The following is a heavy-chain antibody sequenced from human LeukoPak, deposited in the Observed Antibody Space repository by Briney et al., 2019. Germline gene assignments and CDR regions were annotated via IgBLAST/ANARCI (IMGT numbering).Heavy chain of an antibody. V-gene: IGHV4-34*01. Sequence: PSETLSLTCAVYGGSFSGYYWSWIRQPPGKGLEWIGEINHSGRTNYNPSLKSRVTISVDTSKKQFSLKLNSVTAADTAVYYCARGGRIYDYVWGNYRYFDYWGQGTLVTVSS. CDR1: GGSFSGYY. J-gene: IGHJ4*02. CDR2: INHSGRT. D-gene: IGHD3-16*02. CDR3: ARGGRIYDYVWGNYRYFDY.